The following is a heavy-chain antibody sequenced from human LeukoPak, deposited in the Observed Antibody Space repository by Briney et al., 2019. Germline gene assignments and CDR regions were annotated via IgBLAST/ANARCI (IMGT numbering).Heavy chain of an antibody. V-gene: IGHV3-64*01. D-gene: IGHD5-18*01. CDR1: GVTFSSYA. Sequence: PGGSLRLSCAVSGVTFSSYAMHWVRQPPGKGLEYVSAISSNGGTTYYANSVKGRFTISSANNKNTLYLQICSLRAEDLVVYYCERDGESGYSYGMFDHWGQGTLDTVST. CDR2: ISSNGGTT. CDR3: ERDGESGYSYGMFDH. J-gene: IGHJ4*02.